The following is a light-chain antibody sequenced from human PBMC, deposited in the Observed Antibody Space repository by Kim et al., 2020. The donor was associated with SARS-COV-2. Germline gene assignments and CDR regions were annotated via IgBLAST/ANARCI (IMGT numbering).Light chain of an antibody. CDR2: YDS. V-gene: IGLV3-21*04. Sequence: APGETATITCEGDNIGRKSVHWYQPKPAQAPVLVISYDSDRPSGIPERFSGSNSGNPATLTISRVEAGDEADYFCQVWDSVTNHRVFGGGTQLTVL. J-gene: IGLJ3*02. CDR3: QVWDSVTNHRV. CDR1: NIGRKS.